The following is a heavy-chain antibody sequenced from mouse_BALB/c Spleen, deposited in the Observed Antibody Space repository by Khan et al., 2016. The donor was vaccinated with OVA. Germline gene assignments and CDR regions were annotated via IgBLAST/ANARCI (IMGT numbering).Heavy chain of an antibody. CDR3: ARNSYMYDFTY. CDR2: IWSGGNT. Sequence: QVQLKQSGPGLVQPSQSLSITCTVSGFSLTTYGVHWVRQSPGKGLEWLGLIWSGGNTDYNAAFISRLSINKDNSKSQVFFKMHRLQADDTAMYYCARNSYMYDFTYWGQGTLVTVST. V-gene: IGHV2-2*01. J-gene: IGHJ3*01. D-gene: IGHD2-14*01. CDR1: GFSLTTYG.